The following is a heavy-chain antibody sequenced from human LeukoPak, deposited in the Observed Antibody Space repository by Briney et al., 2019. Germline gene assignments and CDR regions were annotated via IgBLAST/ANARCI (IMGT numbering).Heavy chain of an antibody. Sequence: SETLSLTCTVSGGSISSSSYYWGWIRQPPGKGLEWIGSIYYSGSTYYNPSLKSRVTISVDTSKNQFSLKLSSVTAADTAVYYCARRLYGKYYFDYWGQGTLVTVSS. V-gene: IGHV4-39*01. CDR3: ARRLYGKYYFDY. J-gene: IGHJ4*02. CDR2: IYYSGST. CDR1: GGSISSSSYY. D-gene: IGHD3-10*01.